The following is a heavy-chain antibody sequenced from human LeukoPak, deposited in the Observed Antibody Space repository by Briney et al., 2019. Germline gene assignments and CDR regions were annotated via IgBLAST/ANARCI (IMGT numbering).Heavy chain of an antibody. V-gene: IGHV4-30-2*01. Sequence: PSETLSLTCAVSGGSISSGGYSWSWIRQPPGKGLEWIGYIYHSGSTYYNPSLKSRVTISVDRSKNQFSLKLSSVTAADTAVYYCASHGGIPHYYGSGSYYNECCWGRGTLVTVSS. CDR3: ASHGGIPHYYGSGSYYNECC. CDR2: IYHSGST. CDR1: GGSISSGGYS. D-gene: IGHD3-10*01. J-gene: IGHJ4*02.